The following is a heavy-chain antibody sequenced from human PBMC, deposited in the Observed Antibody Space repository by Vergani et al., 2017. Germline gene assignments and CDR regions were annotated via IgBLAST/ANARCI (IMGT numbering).Heavy chain of an antibody. CDR3: VRQFWVSQGVGAFET. J-gene: IGHJ3*02. CDR1: GYSLSRGYY. D-gene: IGHD3-16*01. CDR2: VFHSGSA. V-gene: IGHV4-38-2*02. Sequence: QVQLQESGPGLVKPSETLSLTCSVSGYSLSRGYYWGWIRQPPGKGLEWIATVFHSGSAYYNPSLRRRVTIWVETSKNQFSLRLTTLTAAYTVVYYGVRQFWVSQGVGAFETWGRGTEVSVSS.